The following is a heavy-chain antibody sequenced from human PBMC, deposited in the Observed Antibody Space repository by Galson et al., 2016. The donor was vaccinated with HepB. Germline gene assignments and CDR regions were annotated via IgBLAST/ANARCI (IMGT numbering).Heavy chain of an antibody. V-gene: IGHV1-46*01. CDR2: INPSSGSK. J-gene: IGHJ6*02. CDR3: ARGLAAAGSYYYYGMDV. D-gene: IGHD6-13*01. CDR1: GYTFTSHY. Sequence: SVKVSCKASGYTFTSHYVHWVRQAPGQGLEWLGIINPSSGSKSYAQKFQGRVTMTRDTSTSTVNMELRSLRSEDTAVYYCARGLAAAGSYYYYGMDVWGPGTTVTVSS.